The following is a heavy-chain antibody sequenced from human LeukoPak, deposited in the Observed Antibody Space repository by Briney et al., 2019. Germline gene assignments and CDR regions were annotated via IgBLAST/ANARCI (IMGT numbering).Heavy chain of an antibody. V-gene: IGHV4-59*01. J-gene: IGHJ3*02. CDR1: GGSISSYY. Sequence: PSETLSLTCSVSGGSISSYYWSWIRQPLGKGLESIGYIYYRGSTNYNPSLNVRLTISVDPSKNQFSLKLSSVTAADTAVYYCARAPGGYGSGSRGAFDIWGQGTMVTVSS. CDR2: IYYRGST. D-gene: IGHD3-10*01. CDR3: ARAPGGYGSGSRGAFDI.